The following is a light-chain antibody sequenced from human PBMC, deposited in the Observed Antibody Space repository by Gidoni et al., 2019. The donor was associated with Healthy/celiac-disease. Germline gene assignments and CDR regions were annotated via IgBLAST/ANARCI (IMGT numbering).Light chain of an antibody. CDR3: QQYYSTPLT. CDR2: WAS. Sequence: DIVMTQSPDSLAVSLGERATINCKSSQSVLYSSNNKNYLAWYQQKPGQPPKLLIYWASTRESGVPDRFSGSGPGTDFTLTISSLQAEDVAVYYCQQYYSTPLTFXGXTKVEI. CDR1: QSVLYSSNNKNY. V-gene: IGKV4-1*01. J-gene: IGKJ4*01.